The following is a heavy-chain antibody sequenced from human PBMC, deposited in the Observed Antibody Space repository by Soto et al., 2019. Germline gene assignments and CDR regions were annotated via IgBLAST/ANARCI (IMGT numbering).Heavy chain of an antibody. CDR2: ISGSGGST. V-gene: IGHV3-23*01. CDR1: GFTFSSYA. D-gene: IGHD6-13*01. Sequence: GGSLRLSCAASGFTFSSYAMSWVRQAPGKGLEWVSAISGSGGSTYYADSVKGRFTISRDNSNSTVYLQMNSLRVEDTAVYYCARARGEGVEGYTSTWYFGYWGQGTLVTVSS. CDR3: ARARGEGVEGYTSTWYFGY. J-gene: IGHJ4*02.